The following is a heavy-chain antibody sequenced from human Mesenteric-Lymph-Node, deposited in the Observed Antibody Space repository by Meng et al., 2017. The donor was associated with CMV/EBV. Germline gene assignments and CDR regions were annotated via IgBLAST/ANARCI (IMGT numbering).Heavy chain of an antibody. CDR3: ARVAGYCTSGSCYKGSDY. Sequence: SETLSLTCIVSGVSVSSSTHYWGWIRQPPGKGLEWIGTIYYTGSTNYNPSLKSRLTMSMDTSKKQFPLKLTSVTAADTAVYYCARVAGYCTSGSCYKGSDYWGQGTLVTVSS. D-gene: IGHD2-8*01. CDR2: IYYTGST. V-gene: IGHV4-39*06. CDR1: GVSVSSSTHY. J-gene: IGHJ4*02.